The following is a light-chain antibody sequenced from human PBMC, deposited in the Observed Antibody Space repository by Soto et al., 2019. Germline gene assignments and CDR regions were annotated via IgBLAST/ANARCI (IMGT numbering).Light chain of an antibody. Sequence: QSVLTQPPSVSGAPGQRVTISCTGSSSNIGAGQNVHWYQHLPGTAPKLLIYTNTNRPSGVPDRFSGSKSGTSASLALTWLQAEDEADYYCEYYESRLSAPYVFGNVTKATVL. CDR2: TNT. CDR3: EYYESRLSAPYV. V-gene: IGLV1-40*01. CDR1: SSNIGAGQN. J-gene: IGLJ1*01.